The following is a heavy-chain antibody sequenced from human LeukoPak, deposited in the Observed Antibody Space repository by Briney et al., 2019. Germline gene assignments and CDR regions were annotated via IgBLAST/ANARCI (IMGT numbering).Heavy chain of an antibody. CDR1: GFTFSSYS. V-gene: IGHV3-30*03. CDR2: ISYDGSNK. CDR3: ARGLGAIVVVPAAIDY. J-gene: IGHJ4*02. D-gene: IGHD2-2*01. Sequence: GGSLRLPCAASGFTFSSYSMNWVRQAPGKGLEWVAVISYDGSNKYYADSVKGRFTISRDNSKNTLYLQMNSLRAEDTAVYYCARGLGAIVVVPAAIDYWGQGTLVTVSS.